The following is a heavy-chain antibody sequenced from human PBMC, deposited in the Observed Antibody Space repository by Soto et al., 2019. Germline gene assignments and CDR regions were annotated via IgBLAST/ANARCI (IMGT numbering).Heavy chain of an antibody. CDR2: IYYSGST. J-gene: IGHJ4*02. CDR1: GGSISSSY. Sequence: SETLSLTCTASGGSISSSYWSWTRQPTGKGLGWMGYIYYSGSTNYTSSLKSRVTISVDTSKCRFSLKLSSVTAADTAVYYCARGQLVSLYYFDYWGQGTLVTVPS. V-gene: IGHV4-59*01. D-gene: IGHD6-6*01. CDR3: ARGQLVSLYYFDY.